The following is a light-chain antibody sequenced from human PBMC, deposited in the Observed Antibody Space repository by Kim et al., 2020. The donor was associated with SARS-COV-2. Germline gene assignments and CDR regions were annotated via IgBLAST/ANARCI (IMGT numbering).Light chain of an antibody. Sequence: QSALTQPPSASGSPGQSVTISCTGTSSDVGDYNYVSWYQQHPGKAPKLMIYDVTKRPSGVPDRFSGSKSGNTASLTVSGLQAEDEADYYCSSYAAISNFVFGTGAKVTV. CDR1: SSDVGDYNY. J-gene: IGLJ1*01. V-gene: IGLV2-8*01. CDR2: DVT. CDR3: SSYAAISNFV.